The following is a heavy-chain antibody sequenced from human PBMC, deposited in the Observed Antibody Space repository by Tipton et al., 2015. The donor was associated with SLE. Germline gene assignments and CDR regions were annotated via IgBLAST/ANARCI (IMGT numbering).Heavy chain of an antibody. CDR3: AREYGVTNFHY. CDR1: GGSISSDYHY. D-gene: IGHD4-17*01. J-gene: IGHJ4*02. CDR2: VSYSGKT. V-gene: IGHV4-39*02. Sequence: TLSLTCTVSGGSISSDYHYWGWVRQPPGKGLEWIGSVSYSGKTYYNPSLKSRDTISADTSKSQFSRRMSTVTAADTAVYNCAREYGVTNFHYWGRGTLVIVSS.